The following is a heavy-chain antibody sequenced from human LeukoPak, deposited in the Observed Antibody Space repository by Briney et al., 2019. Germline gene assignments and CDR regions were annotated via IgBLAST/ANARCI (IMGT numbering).Heavy chain of an antibody. CDR2: IYTSGST. CDR1: GGSISSYY. Sequence: SETLSLTCTVSGGSISSYYWNWIRQPAGKGLEWIGRIYTSGSTNSNPSLKSRVTMSVDKSKNQFSLNLSSVTAADTAVYYCAVWGATTGANFDYWGQGTLVTVSS. V-gene: IGHV4-4*07. CDR3: AVWGATTGANFDY. J-gene: IGHJ4*02. D-gene: IGHD1-26*01.